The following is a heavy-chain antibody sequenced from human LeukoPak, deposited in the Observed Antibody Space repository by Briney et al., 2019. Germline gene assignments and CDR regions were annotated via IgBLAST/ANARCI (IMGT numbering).Heavy chain of an antibody. CDR3: ARDYSSSYHYFGY. D-gene: IGHD6-13*01. CDR1: GGSISSYS. CDR2: IYYSGST. J-gene: IGHJ4*02. V-gene: IGHV4-59*01. Sequence: KPSETLSLTCSVSGGSISSYSWSWIRQPPGKGLEWIGDIYYSGSTKYNPSLKSRVTTSVDRSKNEVSLKLSSVTAADTAVYYCARDYSSSYHYFGYWGQGTLVTVSS.